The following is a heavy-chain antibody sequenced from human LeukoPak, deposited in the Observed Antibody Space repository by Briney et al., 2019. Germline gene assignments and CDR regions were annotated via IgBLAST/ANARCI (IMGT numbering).Heavy chain of an antibody. D-gene: IGHD6-13*01. CDR2: INPNSGGT. CDR3: ARDYNSSPGGDY. V-gene: IGHV1-2*02. CDR1: GYTFTGYY. Sequence: ASVKVSCKASGYTFTGYYMRWVRQAPGQGLEWMGWINPNSGGTNYAQKFQGRVTMTRDTSISTAYMELSRLRSDDTAVYYCARDYNSSPGGDYWGQGTLVTVSS. J-gene: IGHJ4*02.